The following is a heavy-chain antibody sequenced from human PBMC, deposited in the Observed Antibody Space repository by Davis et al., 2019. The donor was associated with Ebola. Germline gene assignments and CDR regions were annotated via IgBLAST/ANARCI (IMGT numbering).Heavy chain of an antibody. D-gene: IGHD3-10*01. V-gene: IGHV3-21*04. CDR2: ISSSSSYI. J-gene: IGHJ5*02. Sequence: GESLKISCAASGFTFSSYSMNWVRQAPGKGLEWVSSISSSSSYIYYADSVKGRFTISRDNSKNTLYLQMNSLRAEDTAVYYCAKDRSLWFRELSGWFDPWGQGTLVTVSS. CDR3: AKDRSLWFRELSGWFDP. CDR1: GFTFSSYS.